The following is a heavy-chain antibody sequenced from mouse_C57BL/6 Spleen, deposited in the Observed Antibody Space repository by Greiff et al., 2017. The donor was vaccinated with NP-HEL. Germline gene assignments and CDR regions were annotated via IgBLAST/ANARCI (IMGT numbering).Heavy chain of an antibody. CDR1: GYTFTSYW. V-gene: IGHV1-61*01. CDR3: ARGRSPYFDV. J-gene: IGHJ1*03. Sequence: QVQLQQSGAELVRPGSSVKLSCKASGYTFTSYWMDWVKQRPGQGLEWIGNIYPSDSETHYNQKFKDKATLTVDKSSSTAYMQLSSLTSEDSAVYYCARGRSPYFDVWGTGTTVTVSS. CDR2: IYPSDSET.